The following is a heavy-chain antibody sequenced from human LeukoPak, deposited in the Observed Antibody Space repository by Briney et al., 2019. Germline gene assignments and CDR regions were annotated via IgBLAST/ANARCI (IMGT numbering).Heavy chain of an antibody. V-gene: IGHV4-4*07. CDR1: GGSISSYY. Sequence: SETLSLTCTVSGGSISSYYWSWIRQPAGKGLEWIGRIYTSGSTSYNPSLKSRVTMSVDTSKNQFSLKLSSVTAADTAVYYCARDGFGARYYYGMDVWGQGTTVTVSS. CDR2: IYTSGST. CDR3: ARDGFGARYYYGMDV. D-gene: IGHD3-10*01. J-gene: IGHJ6*02.